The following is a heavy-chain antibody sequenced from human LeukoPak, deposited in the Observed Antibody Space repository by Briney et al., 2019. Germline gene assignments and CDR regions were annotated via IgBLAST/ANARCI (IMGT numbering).Heavy chain of an antibody. V-gene: IGHV4-34*01. CDR2: INHTGGT. CDR1: GGSFSSYY. CDR3: ASIYDSSGHYYVVRDY. J-gene: IGHJ4*02. D-gene: IGHD3-22*01. Sequence: PSETLSLTCAVYGGSFSSYYWSWIRQPPGKGLEWIGEINHTGGTNYNPSLKSRVTISVDTSKNQFSLKLSPVTAADTAVYYCASIYDSSGHYYVVRDYWGQGTLVTVSS.